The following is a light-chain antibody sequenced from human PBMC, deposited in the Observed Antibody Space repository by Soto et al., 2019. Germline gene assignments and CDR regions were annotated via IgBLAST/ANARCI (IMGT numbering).Light chain of an antibody. J-gene: IGKJ1*01. V-gene: IGKV1-9*01. Sequence: DIQLTQSPSFLSASVGDRVTITCRASQGISSYLAWYQQKPGKAPKLLIYAASTLQSGVPSRVSGSGSGTEFTLTIRSLQPEDFATYFCQQLNSYPWTFGQGTKVEIK. CDR2: AAS. CDR3: QQLNSYPWT. CDR1: QGISSY.